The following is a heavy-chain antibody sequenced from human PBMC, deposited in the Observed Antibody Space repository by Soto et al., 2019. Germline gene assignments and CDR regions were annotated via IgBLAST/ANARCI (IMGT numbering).Heavy chain of an antibody. Sequence: GASVKVSCKASGYTFTSYYMHWVRQAPGQGLEWMGIINPSGGSTSYAQKFQGRVTMTRDTSTSTVYMELSSLRSEDTAVYYCARGGNSNYEVGAVDVWGQGTTVTVSS. D-gene: IGHD4-4*01. CDR3: ARGGNSNYEVGAVDV. V-gene: IGHV1-46*01. J-gene: IGHJ6*02. CDR1: GYTFTSYY. CDR2: INPSGGST.